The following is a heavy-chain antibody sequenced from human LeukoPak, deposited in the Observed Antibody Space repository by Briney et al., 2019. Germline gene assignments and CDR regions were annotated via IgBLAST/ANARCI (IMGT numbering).Heavy chain of an antibody. CDR3: AKRSPPY. Sequence: GGSLRLSCVVSGFTVNSNDMNWVRQAPGKGLEWVSLIYISGITKYADSVQGRFTISRDSSNNTLYLQMSSLRAEDTAVYYCAKRSPPYWGQGTLVTVSS. CDR2: IYISGIT. CDR1: GFTVNSND. D-gene: IGHD3-10*01. V-gene: IGHV3-66*04. J-gene: IGHJ4*02.